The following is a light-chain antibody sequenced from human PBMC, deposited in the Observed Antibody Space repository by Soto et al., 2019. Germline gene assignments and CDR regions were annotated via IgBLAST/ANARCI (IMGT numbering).Light chain of an antibody. Sequence: QSVLTQPPSVSAAPGQTVTISCSGSASNIGNNYVSWYQHLPGTAPSLLIYDNNERPSGIPERFSGSKSGTSATLDITGLQTGDEADYYCGTWDNSLSVVYVFGTGTKLTVL. J-gene: IGLJ1*01. CDR3: GTWDNSLSVVYV. CDR2: DNN. CDR1: ASNIGNNY. V-gene: IGLV1-51*01.